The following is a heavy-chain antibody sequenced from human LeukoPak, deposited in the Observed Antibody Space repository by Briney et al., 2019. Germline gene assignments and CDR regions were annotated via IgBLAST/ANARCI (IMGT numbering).Heavy chain of an antibody. CDR3: ARAMRWTSGPVELGWFDR. Sequence: SETLSLACSFSGDSFSDYYWTWIRRPPGGRLEWIGHIYFRGSTKYNPSLKNRVTISVDTSKNQVYLTPTSVTAADAAVYYCARAMRWTSGPVELGWFDRWGQGTLVTVSS. CDR2: IYFRGST. J-gene: IGHJ5*02. V-gene: IGHV4-59*01. CDR1: GDSFSDYY. D-gene: IGHD1-1*01.